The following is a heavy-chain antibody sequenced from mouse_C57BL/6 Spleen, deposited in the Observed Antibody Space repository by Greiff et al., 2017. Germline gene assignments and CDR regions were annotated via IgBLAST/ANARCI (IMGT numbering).Heavy chain of an antibody. Sequence: VKLQESGPGLVQPSQSLSITCTVSGFSLTSYGVHWVRQSPGKGLEWLGVIWSGGSTDYNAAFISRLSISKDNSKSQVFFKMNSLQADDTAIYYCARLAHDYGSSYPYYAMDYWGQGTSVTVSS. CDR2: IWSGGST. V-gene: IGHV2-2*01. CDR3: ARLAHDYGSSYPYYAMDY. CDR1: GFSLTSYG. D-gene: IGHD1-1*01. J-gene: IGHJ4*01.